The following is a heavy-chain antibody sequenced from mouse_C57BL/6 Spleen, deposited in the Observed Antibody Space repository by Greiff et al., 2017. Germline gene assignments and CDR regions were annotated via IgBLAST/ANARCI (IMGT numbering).Heavy chain of an antibody. CDR1: GFNIKNTY. D-gene: IGHD2-12*01. CDR2: IDPATGNT. CDR3: ARGDDDESDVGC. Sequence: VQLKESVAELVRPGASVKLSCTASGFNIKNTYMHWVKQRPEQGLEWIGTIDPATGNTKSDPKFQGKATITADTSSNTAHRQLSSLTSDDTAIYYCARGDDDESDVGCWGQGATVTVS. V-gene: IGHV14-3*01. J-gene: IGHJ2*01.